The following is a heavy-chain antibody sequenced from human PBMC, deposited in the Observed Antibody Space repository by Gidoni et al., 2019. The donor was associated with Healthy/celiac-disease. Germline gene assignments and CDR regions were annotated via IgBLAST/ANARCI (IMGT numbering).Heavy chain of an antibody. J-gene: IGHJ3*02. D-gene: IGHD3-10*01. CDR2: ISSSSSTI. V-gene: IGHV3-48*01. CDR3: ARKGSYYNAADAFDI. CDR1: GFPFSRYS. Sequence: EVQLVESGGGLVQPGGSLRLSCAASGFPFSRYSMNWVRKAPGKGLEWVSYISSSSSTIYYADSVKGRFTISRDNAKNTLYLQMNSLRAEDTAVYYCARKGSYYNAADAFDIWGQGTMVTVSS.